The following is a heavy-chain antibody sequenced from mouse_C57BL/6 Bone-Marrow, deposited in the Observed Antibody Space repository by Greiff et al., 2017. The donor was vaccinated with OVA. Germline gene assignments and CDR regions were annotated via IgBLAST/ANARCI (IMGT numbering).Heavy chain of an antibody. CDR1: GFNIQDDS. V-gene: IGHV14-4*01. J-gene: IGHJ2*01. CDR2: NDPENGDT. CDR3: TTYSNYFDY. Sequence: EVQLQQSGAELVRPGASVKLSCKASGFNIQDDSMHWVKQRPEQGLEWIGWNDPENGDTESASKFQSKATMPAATSSTTSYLQLSSLTSEDTAVYYCTTYSNYFDYWGQGTTLTVSS.